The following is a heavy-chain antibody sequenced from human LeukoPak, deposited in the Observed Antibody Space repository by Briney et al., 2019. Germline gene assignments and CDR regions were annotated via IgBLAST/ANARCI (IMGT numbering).Heavy chain of an antibody. CDR3: AREANGYDYFDY. CDR2: ISSSGSTI. J-gene: IGHJ4*02. D-gene: IGHD5-12*01. V-gene: IGHV3-48*03. Sequence: GGSLRLSCAASGFTFSSYEMNWVRQAPGKGLEWVSYISSSGSTIYYADSVKGRFTISRDNAKNSLYLQMNSLRAEDTAVYYCAREANGYDYFDYWGQGTLVTVSS. CDR1: GFTFSSYE.